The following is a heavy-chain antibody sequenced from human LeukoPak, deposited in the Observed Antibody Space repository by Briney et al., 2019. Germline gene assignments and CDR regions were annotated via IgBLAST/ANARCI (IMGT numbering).Heavy chain of an antibody. V-gene: IGHV4-59*01. D-gene: IGHD1-7*01. CDR2: IYYSGST. Sequence: SETLSLTCTVSGCTFSSYYWSWIRQPPGKGLEWIGYIYYSGSTNYNPSLKSRVTISVDTSKNQFSLKLSSVTAADTAVYHCARGNWNYASSMDVWGLGTTVTVSS. CDR1: GCTFSSYY. J-gene: IGHJ6*02. CDR3: ARGNWNYASSMDV.